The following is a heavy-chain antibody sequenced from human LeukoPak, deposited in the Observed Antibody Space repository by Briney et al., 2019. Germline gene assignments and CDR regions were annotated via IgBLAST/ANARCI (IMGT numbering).Heavy chain of an antibody. J-gene: IGHJ4*02. D-gene: IGHD3-3*01. Sequence: GGPLRISCAASGFTFSNYGMHWVRQAPGKGLERVTLISYDGSNKYYADSVKGRFTISRDNSKNTLYLQMNSLRAEYTAVYYCAKDYRPHDFWSGLVDYWGQGTLVTVSS. CDR2: ISYDGSNK. CDR3: AKDYRPHDFWSGLVDY. CDR1: GFTFSNYG. V-gene: IGHV3-30*18.